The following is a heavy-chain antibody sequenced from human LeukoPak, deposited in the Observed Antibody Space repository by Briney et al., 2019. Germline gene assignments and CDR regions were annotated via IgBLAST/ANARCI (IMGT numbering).Heavy chain of an antibody. J-gene: IGHJ4*02. D-gene: IGHD6-19*01. V-gene: IGHV3-15*01. CDR3: TLRRVNSSGWY. Sequence: PGGSLRLSCAASGFTFSTYWMSWVRQAPGKGLEWVGRIKSKTDGGTTDYAAPVKGRFTISRDDSKNTLYLQMNSLKTEDTAVYYCTLRRVNSSGWYWGQGTLVTVSS. CDR1: GFTFSTYW. CDR2: IKSKTDGGTT.